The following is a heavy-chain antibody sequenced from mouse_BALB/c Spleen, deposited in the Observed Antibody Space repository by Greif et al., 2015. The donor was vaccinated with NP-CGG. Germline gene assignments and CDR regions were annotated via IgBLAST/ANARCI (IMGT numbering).Heavy chain of an antibody. J-gene: IGHJ3*01. Sequence: EVQLQESGAELVKPGASVKLSCTASGFNIKDTYMHWVKQRPEQGLEWIGRIDPANGNTKYDPKFQGKATITADTSSNTAYLQLSSLASEDTAVYYCARNDGFAYWGQGTLVTVSA. CDR1: GFNIKDTY. CDR2: IDPANGNT. V-gene: IGHV14-3*02. CDR3: ARNDGFAY. D-gene: IGHD2-12*01.